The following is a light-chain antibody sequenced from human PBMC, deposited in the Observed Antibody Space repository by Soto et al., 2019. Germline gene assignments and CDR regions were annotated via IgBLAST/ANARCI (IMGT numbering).Light chain of an antibody. CDR2: DAS. Sequence: ETVMTQSPATLSVSPGERATLSCRASQSVNSRLAWYQQRPGQAPRLVIYDASTRATGIPPRFSGSVSGTDFTLTIGSLQSEDFAIYFCQQYKDWPPITFGGGTKVEIK. J-gene: IGKJ4*01. CDR3: QQYKDWPPIT. V-gene: IGKV3-15*01. CDR1: QSVNSR.